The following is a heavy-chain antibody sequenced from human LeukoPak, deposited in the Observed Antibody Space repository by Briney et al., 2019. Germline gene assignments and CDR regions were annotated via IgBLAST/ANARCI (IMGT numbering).Heavy chain of an antibody. V-gene: IGHV3-43D*03. D-gene: IGHD1-26*01. Sequence: GGSLRLSCAASGFTFDDYAMHWVRQAPGKGLEWVSLISWDGGSTYYADSVKGRFTISRDNSKNSLYLQMNSLRAEDTALYYCAKDGPVQGGNYYYYMDVWGKGTTVTVSS. CDR1: GFTFDDYA. J-gene: IGHJ6*03. CDR3: AKDGPVQGGNYYYYMDV. CDR2: ISWDGGST.